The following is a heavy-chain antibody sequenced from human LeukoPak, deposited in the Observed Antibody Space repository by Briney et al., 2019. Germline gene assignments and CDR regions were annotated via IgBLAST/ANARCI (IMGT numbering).Heavy chain of an antibody. D-gene: IGHD4-23*01. Sequence: GGSLRLSCAAFGFTFSSYGMHWVRQAPGKGLEWVAVIWYDGSKKYYADSVKGRFTISRDNSKNTLYLQMNSLRAEDTAVYYCATYGGNSDLDYWGQGTLVTVSS. CDR2: IWYDGSKK. J-gene: IGHJ4*02. V-gene: IGHV3-33*01. CDR1: GFTFSSYG. CDR3: ATYGGNSDLDY.